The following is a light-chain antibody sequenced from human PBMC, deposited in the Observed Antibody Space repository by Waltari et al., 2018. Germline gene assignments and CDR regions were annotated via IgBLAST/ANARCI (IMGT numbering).Light chain of an antibody. CDR1: QDISNY. J-gene: IGKJ2*01. CDR2: DAS. CDR3: QQYDDFPYT. Sequence: DIQMTQSPSSLSASVGDRVTITCQSSQDISNYLNWYQQKPGKAPKLLIYDASNLETGVPSRFSGSGYGTDFTFTISSLQPEDIATYYCQQYDDFPYTFGQGTKLEIK. V-gene: IGKV1-33*01.